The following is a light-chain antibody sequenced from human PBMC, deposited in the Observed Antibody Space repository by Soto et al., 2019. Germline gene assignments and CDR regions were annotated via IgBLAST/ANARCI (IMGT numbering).Light chain of an antibody. CDR3: QQSNSYPWT. J-gene: IGKJ1*01. V-gene: IGKV1-5*03. CDR2: KAS. CDR1: QSISSW. Sequence: DIQMTQSPSTLSASVGDRVTITCRASQSISSWLAWYQQKPGKAPKLLIYKASSLESGVPSRFSGSGSGTDYTLAISSLQPDDFATYYCQQSNSYPWTFGHGTKVEIK.